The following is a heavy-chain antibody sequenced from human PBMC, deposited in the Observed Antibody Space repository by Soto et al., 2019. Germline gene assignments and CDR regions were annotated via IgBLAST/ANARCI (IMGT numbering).Heavy chain of an antibody. V-gene: IGHV4-31*03. CDR1: GGSISSGGYY. CDR2: IYYSGST. J-gene: IGHJ4*02. D-gene: IGHD6-13*01. CDR3: AREEGRIAAAGTSPTFDY. Sequence: QVQLQESGPGLVKPSQTLSLTCTVSGGSISSGGYYWSWIRQHPGKGLEWIGYIYYSGSTYYNPSLKSRVTISVDTSKNQFSLKLSSVTAADTAVYYCAREEGRIAAAGTSPTFDYWAREPWSPSPQ.